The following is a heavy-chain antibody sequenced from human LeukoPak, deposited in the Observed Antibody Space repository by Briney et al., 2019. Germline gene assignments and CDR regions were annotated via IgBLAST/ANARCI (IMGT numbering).Heavy chain of an antibody. V-gene: IGHV4-39*01. CDR1: GGSLSSSSYY. CDR3: ARLPSFGELANDAFDI. J-gene: IGHJ3*02. Sequence: SETLSLTCTVSGGSLSSSSYYWGWIRQPPGKGLEWIGSIYYSGSTYYNPSLKSRVTISVDTSKNQFSLKLSSVTAADTAAYYCARLPSFGELANDAFDIWGQGTMVTVSS. CDR2: IYYSGST. D-gene: IGHD3-10*01.